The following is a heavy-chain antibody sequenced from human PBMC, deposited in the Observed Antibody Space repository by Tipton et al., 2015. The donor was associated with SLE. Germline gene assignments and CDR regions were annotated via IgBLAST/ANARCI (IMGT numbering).Heavy chain of an antibody. CDR3: ARGVAERLGLDF. CDR2: MYHSGST. CDR1: GGSIRSHY. Sequence: TLSLTCTVSGGSIRSHYWSWIRQPPGKGLEWIGYMYHSGSTKYNPSLKSRVNMSVDTSKNQFSLKVNSVTAADTALYFCARGVAERLGLDFWGQGSLVTVSS. V-gene: IGHV4-59*11. J-gene: IGHJ4*02. D-gene: IGHD6-19*01.